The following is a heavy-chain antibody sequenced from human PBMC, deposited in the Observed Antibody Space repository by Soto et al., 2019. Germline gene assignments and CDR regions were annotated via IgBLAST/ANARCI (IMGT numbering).Heavy chain of an antibody. CDR3: ARYYGGKVLDY. D-gene: IGHD4-17*01. J-gene: IGHJ4*02. Sequence: QVQLQQWGAGLLKPSETLSLTCAVYGRSFSGYYWSWIRQPPGKGLEWIGEINHSGSTNYNPSLQSRVTISVDTSISVATSKNQFALKLCSETAADTAVYYCARYYGGKVLDYWGQGTLVTVSS. CDR1: GRSFSGYY. CDR2: INHSGST. V-gene: IGHV4-34*01.